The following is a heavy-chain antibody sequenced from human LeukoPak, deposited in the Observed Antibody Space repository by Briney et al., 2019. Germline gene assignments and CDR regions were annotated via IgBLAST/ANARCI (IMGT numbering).Heavy chain of an antibody. CDR2: IIPIFGTA. Sequence: ASVKVSCKASGYTFTSYDINWVRQAPGQGLEWMGGIIPIFGTANYAQKFQGRVTITADESTSTAYMELSSLRSEDTAVYYCARGDDARTSYYYYGMDVWGQGTTVTVSS. D-gene: IGHD1-1*01. CDR3: ARGDDARTSYYYYGMDV. V-gene: IGHV1-69*13. J-gene: IGHJ6*02. CDR1: GYTFTSYD.